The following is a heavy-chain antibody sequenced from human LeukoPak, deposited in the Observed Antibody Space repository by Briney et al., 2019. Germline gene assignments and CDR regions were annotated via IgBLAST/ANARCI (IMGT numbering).Heavy chain of an antibody. V-gene: IGHV3-33*08. CDR1: GFTFSRYG. J-gene: IGHJ4*02. D-gene: IGHD4-17*01. CDR3: TRGGDYGDPTY. Sequence: GGSLRLSCAASGFTFSRYGMHWVRQAPGKGLEWVAVIFSDGSEKYYADSVKGRFTISRDNAKNSLYLQMSSLRVEDTGVYYCTRGGDYGDPTYWGQGTLVTVSS. CDR2: IFSDGSEK.